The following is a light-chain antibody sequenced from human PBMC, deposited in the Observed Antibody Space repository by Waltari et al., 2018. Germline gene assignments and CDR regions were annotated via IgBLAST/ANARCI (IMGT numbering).Light chain of an antibody. CDR3: CSFAGYGIYV. J-gene: IGLJ1*01. CDR2: EIS. CDR1: NSNVAILHL. V-gene: IGLV2-23*02. Sequence: QSALTQPASVSGSPGQSITISCTSVNSNVAILHLVSWDQHHPGRNPRLLIYEISQRPSGISNRFSGSKSGNTAALTISGLQPEDEADYFCCSFAGYGIYVFGSGTKVSVL.